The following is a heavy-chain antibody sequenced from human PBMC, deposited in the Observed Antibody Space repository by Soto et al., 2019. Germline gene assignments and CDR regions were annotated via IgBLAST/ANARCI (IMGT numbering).Heavy chain of an antibody. CDR3: SRDWGHYYGSGSFPSPHPFDP. Sequence: QVQLVQSGAEVKKPGASVQFSCKTSGYTFTDYYMHCVRQAPGQGLEWMGWNNPNSGGTHYAQKFQGWVTMTRDTSINTAYMELSRLKSDDTAVYYCSRDWGHYYGSGSFPSPHPFDPWAQGTLVTVSS. CDR2: NNPNSGGT. CDR1: GYTFTDYY. J-gene: IGHJ5*02. D-gene: IGHD3-10*01. V-gene: IGHV1-2*04.